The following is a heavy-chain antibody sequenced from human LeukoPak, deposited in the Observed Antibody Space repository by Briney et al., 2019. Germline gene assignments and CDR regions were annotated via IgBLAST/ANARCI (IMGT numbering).Heavy chain of an antibody. CDR3: ARDTHEYNWFDP. CDR1: GGSFSGYY. CDR2: IYYSGST. Sequence: PPETLSLTCAVYGGSFSGYYWGWIRQPPGKGLEWIGSIYYSGSTYYNPSLKSRVTISVDTSKNQFSLKLSSVTAADTAVYYCARDTHEYNWFDPWGQGTLVTVSS. D-gene: IGHD2-2*02. J-gene: IGHJ5*02. V-gene: IGHV4-34*01.